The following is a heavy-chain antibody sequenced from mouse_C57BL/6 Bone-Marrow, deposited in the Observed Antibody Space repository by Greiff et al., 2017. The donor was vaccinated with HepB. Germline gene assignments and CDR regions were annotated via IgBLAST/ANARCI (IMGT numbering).Heavy chain of an antibody. D-gene: IGHD1-1*01. CDR3: ARSPCITTVPAWFAY. V-gene: IGHV14-3*01. J-gene: IGHJ3*01. CDR1: GFNIKNTY. CDR2: IDPANGNT. Sequence: VQLQQSVAELVRPGASVKLSCTASGFNIKNTYMHWVKQRPEQGLEWIGRIDPANGNTKYAPKFQGKATITADTSSNTAYLQLKSLTSEDSAVYYCARSPCITTVPAWFAYWGQGTLVTVSA.